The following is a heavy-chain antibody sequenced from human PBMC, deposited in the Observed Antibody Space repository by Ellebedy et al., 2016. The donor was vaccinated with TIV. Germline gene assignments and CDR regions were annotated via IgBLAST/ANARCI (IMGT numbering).Heavy chain of an antibody. Sequence: PSETLSLTCTVSGGSISSYYWSWIRQPAGKGLEWIGRIYTSGSTNYNPSLKSRVTMSVDTSKNQFSLKLSSVTAADTAVYYCARDGGINYYDSSDYFDYWGQGTLVTVSS. CDR1: GGSISSYY. CDR2: IYTSGST. V-gene: IGHV4-4*07. J-gene: IGHJ4*02. CDR3: ARDGGINYYDSSDYFDY. D-gene: IGHD3-22*01.